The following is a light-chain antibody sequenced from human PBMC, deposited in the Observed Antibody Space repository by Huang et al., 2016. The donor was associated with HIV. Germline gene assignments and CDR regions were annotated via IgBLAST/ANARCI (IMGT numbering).Light chain of an antibody. CDR3: LQTLQTPWT. J-gene: IGKJ1*01. CDR2: LRS. CDR1: QSLLQSNGYIY. V-gene: IGKV2-28*01. Sequence: DFVMTQSPLSLPVTPGEPASISCRSSQSLLQSNGYIYLDWYLQKPGQSPQLLIYLRSNRASGVPDRFSGSGSGTDFTLKIRRVEAEDVGVYYCLQTLQTPWTFGQGTKVEIK.